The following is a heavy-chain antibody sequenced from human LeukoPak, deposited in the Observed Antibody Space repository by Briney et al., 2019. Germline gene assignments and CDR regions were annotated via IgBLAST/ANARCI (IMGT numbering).Heavy chain of an antibody. Sequence: PSETLSLTCAVYGGSFSGYYWSWLRQPPGKGLEWIGYIYYSGSTNYNPSLKSRVTISVDTSKNQFSLNLSSVTAADTAVYYCARNIEGAFDIWGQGTMVTVSS. CDR1: GGSFSGYY. D-gene: IGHD1/OR15-1a*01. V-gene: IGHV4-59*01. CDR2: IYYSGST. CDR3: ARNIEGAFDI. J-gene: IGHJ3*02.